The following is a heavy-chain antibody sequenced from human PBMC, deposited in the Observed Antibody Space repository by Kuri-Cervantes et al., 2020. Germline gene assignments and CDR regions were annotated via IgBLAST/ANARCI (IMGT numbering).Heavy chain of an antibody. CDR3: ARDAGDIVVVPAAGSNYYYYMDV. CDR1: GFTFDDYT. Sequence: GESLKISCAASGFTFDDYTMHWVRQAPGKGLEWVSLISWDGGSTYYADSVKGRFTISRDNSKNSLYLQMNSLRTEDTALYYCARDAGDIVVVPAAGSNYYYYMDVWGKGTTVTVSS. J-gene: IGHJ6*03. CDR2: ISWDGGST. V-gene: IGHV3-43*01. D-gene: IGHD2-2*01.